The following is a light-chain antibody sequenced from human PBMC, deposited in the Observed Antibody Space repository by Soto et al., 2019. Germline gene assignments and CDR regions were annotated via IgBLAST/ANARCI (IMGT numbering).Light chain of an antibody. V-gene: IGKV4-1*01. CDR2: WAS. CDR3: QVYSILPCS. Sequence: IVMTQPPASLAVSLGERATINCKSSQSVLYNSNNDSYLTWYQQKPGQSPKVLIYWASTRESGVPDRFSGSGSGTDFTLTISILQAEDVAVYYCQVYSILPCSFCQGT. CDR1: QSVLYNSNNDSY. J-gene: IGKJ2*04.